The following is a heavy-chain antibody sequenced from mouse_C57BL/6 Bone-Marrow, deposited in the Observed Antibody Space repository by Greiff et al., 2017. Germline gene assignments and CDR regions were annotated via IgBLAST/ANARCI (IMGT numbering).Heavy chain of an antibody. CDR2: IDPESGDT. V-gene: IGHV14-4*01. Sequence: EVQLQQSGAELARPGASVKLSCKASGYTFTSYGISWVKQRPEHGLEWIGWIDPESGDTEYASKFQGKATITTDTSSNTAYLQLSSLTSEDTAVYYCTTEDYDGLDYWGQGTTLTVSS. CDR3: TTEDYDGLDY. J-gene: IGHJ2*01. CDR1: GYTFTSYG. D-gene: IGHD2-4*01.